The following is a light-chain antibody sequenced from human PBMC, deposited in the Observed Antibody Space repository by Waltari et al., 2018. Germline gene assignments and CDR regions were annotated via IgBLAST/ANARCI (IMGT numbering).Light chain of an antibody. J-gene: IGKJ2*01. CDR1: QSIAAY. V-gene: IGKV1-39*01. Sequence: DIQMTQFPSSLSASVGDRVTITCRATQSIAAYLNWYQQIPGKAPKLLIYGATRLQSGVPSRFSGSGSGTDFTLTISSLQPEDSATYYCQQGYSTPLYTFGQGTKLEI. CDR2: GAT. CDR3: QQGYSTPLYT.